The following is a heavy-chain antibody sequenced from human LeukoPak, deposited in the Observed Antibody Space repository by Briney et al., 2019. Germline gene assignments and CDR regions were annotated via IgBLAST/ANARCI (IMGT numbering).Heavy chain of an antibody. CDR1: GFTFSDYY. Sequence: PGGSLRLSCAASGFTFSDYYMSWIRQAPGKGLEWVSYISSSGSTIYYADSVKGRFTISRDNAKNSLYLQMNSLRAEDTAVYYCARDRTLYSSSPGEFDYWGQGTLVTVSS. J-gene: IGHJ4*02. D-gene: IGHD6-13*01. V-gene: IGHV3-11*01. CDR2: ISSSGSTI. CDR3: ARDRTLYSSSPGEFDY.